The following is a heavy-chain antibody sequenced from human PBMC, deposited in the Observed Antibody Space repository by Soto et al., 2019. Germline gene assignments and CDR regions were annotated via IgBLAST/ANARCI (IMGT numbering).Heavy chain of an antibody. J-gene: IGHJ4*02. D-gene: IGHD1-1*01. Sequence: PSETLFLTCSVSGTSISYSYWIWLRQPPGKGLEWIGFVHYSGSTSYNPSLKSRVNISIDTSKNQFSLKLGSVTAADTAVYFCAREASQQLGSIDYWGQGTLVTVSS. CDR2: VHYSGST. CDR1: GTSISYSY. V-gene: IGHV4-59*01. CDR3: AREASQQLGSIDY.